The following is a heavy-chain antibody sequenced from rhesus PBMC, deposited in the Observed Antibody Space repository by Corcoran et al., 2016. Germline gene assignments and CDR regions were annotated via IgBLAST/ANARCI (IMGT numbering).Heavy chain of an antibody. J-gene: IGHJ4*01. V-gene: IGHV4-173*01. CDR1: GGSLSSNY. D-gene: IGHD5-24*01. Sequence: QLQLQESGPGLVKPSETLSLTCAVSGGSLSSNYWSWIRKPLGMGLEWIGRISGRVGSTDYNPSLKSRGTISTDTSKNQVSLKLSSVTAADTAVYYCARAGGNPYYFDYWGQGVLVTVSS. CDR3: ARAGGNPYYFDY. CDR2: ISGRVGST.